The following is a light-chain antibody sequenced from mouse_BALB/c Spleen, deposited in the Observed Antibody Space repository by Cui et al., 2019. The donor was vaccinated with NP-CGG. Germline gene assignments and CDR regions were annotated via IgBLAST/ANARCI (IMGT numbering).Light chain of an antibody. V-gene: IGLV1*01. CDR3: SLWYSNHWV. CDR2: GTN. Sequence: QPAVTPESALTTSPGETATLTCRSSTGAVTTSNYANWVQEKPDHLFTGLIGGTNNRAPGVPARFSGSLIGDKAALTITGAQTEDEAIYFCSLWYSNHWVFGGGTKLTVL. J-gene: IGLJ1*01. CDR1: TGAVTTSNY.